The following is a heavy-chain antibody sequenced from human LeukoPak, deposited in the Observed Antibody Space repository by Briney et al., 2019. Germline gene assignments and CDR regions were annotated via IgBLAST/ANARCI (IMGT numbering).Heavy chain of an antibody. Sequence: SQTLSLTCTVSGGSISSGSYYWRWIRQPAGKGLEWIGRIYTSGSTNYNPSLKSRVAISVDTSKNQFSLKLSSVTAADTAVYYCARETRPTNFDYWGQGTLVTVSS. CDR1: GGSISSGSYY. CDR2: IYTSGST. V-gene: IGHV4-61*02. J-gene: IGHJ4*02. CDR3: ARETRPTNFDY.